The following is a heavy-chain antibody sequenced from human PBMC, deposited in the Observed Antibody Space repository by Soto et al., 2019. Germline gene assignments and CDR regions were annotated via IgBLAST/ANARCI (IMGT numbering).Heavy chain of an antibody. CDR3: AREGYDSSGYYYHAFDI. J-gene: IGHJ3*02. CDR1: GFTFSIYS. V-gene: IGHV3-21*01. CDR2: ISSSSSYI. D-gene: IGHD3-22*01. Sequence: GGSLRLCFSASGFTFSIYSMNWFRQAPGKGLEWVSSISSSSSYIYYADSVKGRFTISRDNAKNSLYLQMNSLRAEDTAVYYCAREGYDSSGYYYHAFDIWGQGTMVTVSS.